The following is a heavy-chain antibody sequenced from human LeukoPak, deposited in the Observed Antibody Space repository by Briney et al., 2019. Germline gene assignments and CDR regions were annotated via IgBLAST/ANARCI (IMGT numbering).Heavy chain of an antibody. J-gene: IGHJ5*02. CDR3: ARHTYYDTHGFHLGWFDP. D-gene: IGHD3-22*01. CDR1: GGSISPYY. Sequence: SETLSLTCTVSGGSISPYYWSWIRQPPGKALEWIGSVYYTGSTKYDPSLNSRLTISVDTSKNQFALMLTSVTSADTAVYYCARHTYYDTHGFHLGWFDPWGQGSLVTVSS. V-gene: IGHV4-59*08. CDR2: VYYTGST.